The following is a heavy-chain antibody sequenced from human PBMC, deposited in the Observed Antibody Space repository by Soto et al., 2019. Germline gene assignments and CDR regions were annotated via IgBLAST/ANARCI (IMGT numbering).Heavy chain of an antibody. D-gene: IGHD2-2*01. CDR2: IWYDGSNK. Sequence: QVQLVESGGGVVQPGRSLRLSCAASGFTFSSYGMHWVRQAPGKGLEWVAVIWYDGSNKYYADSVKGRFTISRDNSKNTLYLQMNRLRAEDTAVYYCARVGVVVPADNYYYYGMDVWGQGTTVTVSS. V-gene: IGHV3-33*01. CDR1: GFTFSSYG. CDR3: ARVGVVVPADNYYYYGMDV. J-gene: IGHJ6*02.